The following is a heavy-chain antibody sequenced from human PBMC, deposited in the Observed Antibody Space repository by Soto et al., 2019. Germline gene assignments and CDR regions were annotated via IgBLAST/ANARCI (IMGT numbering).Heavy chain of an antibody. D-gene: IGHD2-2*01. Sequence: EVQLVESGGGLVQPGGSLRLACAASGFTFSRHWMHWVRQAPGKGLVWVSRIDSYGSSTHYADSVKGRFTISRDNAKNTLYLQMNRLRAEDTAVYYCASPVVPAAMGGPYFYGIDVWGQGTTVTVSS. CDR3: ASPVVPAAMGGPYFYGIDV. CDR2: IDSYGSST. V-gene: IGHV3-74*01. CDR1: GFTFSRHW. J-gene: IGHJ6*02.